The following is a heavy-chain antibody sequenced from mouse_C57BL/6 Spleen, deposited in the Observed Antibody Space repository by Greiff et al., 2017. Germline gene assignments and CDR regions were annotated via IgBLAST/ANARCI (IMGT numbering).Heavy chain of an antibody. Sequence: VQLQQSGAELVRPGASVKLSCTASGFNIKDDYMHWVKQRPEQGLEWIGWIDPENGDTEYASKFQGKATITADTSSNTAYLQLSSLTSEDTAVYYCTLTTVDYWGQGTTLTVSS. J-gene: IGHJ2*01. CDR1: GFNIKDDY. CDR2: IDPENGDT. D-gene: IGHD1-1*01. CDR3: TLTTVDY. V-gene: IGHV14-4*01.